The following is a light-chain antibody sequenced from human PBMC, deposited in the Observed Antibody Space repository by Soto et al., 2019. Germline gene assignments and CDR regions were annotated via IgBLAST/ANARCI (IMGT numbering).Light chain of an antibody. Sequence: QSVLTQPASVSGSPGQSITISCTGTSSDVGSYDYVSWYQHQPGKAPKLMIYEVSNRPSGVSHRFSGSKSGSTAYLTISGLQAEDEADYYCSSYSYTGTSYVFGTGTQLTVL. J-gene: IGLJ1*01. CDR1: SSDVGSYDY. V-gene: IGLV2-14*01. CDR3: SSYSYTGTSYV. CDR2: EVS.